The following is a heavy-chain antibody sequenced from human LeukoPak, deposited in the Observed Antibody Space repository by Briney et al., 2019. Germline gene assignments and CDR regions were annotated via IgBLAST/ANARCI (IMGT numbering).Heavy chain of an antibody. D-gene: IGHD3-9*01. V-gene: IGHV4-59*01. J-gene: IGHJ5*02. CDR3: ARDRRDYDILTGYYRYNWFDP. Sequence: SETLSLTCTVSGGSISSYYWSWIRQPPGKGVEWIGYIYYSGSTNYNPSLKSRVTISVDTSKNQFSLKLSSVTAADTAVYYCARDRRDYDILTGYYRYNWFDPWGQGTLVTVSS. CDR1: GGSISSYY. CDR2: IYYSGST.